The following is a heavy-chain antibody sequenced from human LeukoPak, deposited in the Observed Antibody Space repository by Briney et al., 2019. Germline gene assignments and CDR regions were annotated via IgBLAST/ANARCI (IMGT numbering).Heavy chain of an antibody. CDR1: GFTFSNYA. CDR2: ITGGGGST. CDR3: TTYSRSLDY. J-gene: IGHJ4*02. V-gene: IGHV3-23*01. D-gene: IGHD1-26*01. Sequence: GRTLRLSCAASGFTFSNYAMSWVRHAPGKGLEWVSAITGGGGSTYYAGSVTGRLTISRDDFKNTLYLQMSSVRDEDTAVYYCTTYSRSLDYWGQGTLVTVSS.